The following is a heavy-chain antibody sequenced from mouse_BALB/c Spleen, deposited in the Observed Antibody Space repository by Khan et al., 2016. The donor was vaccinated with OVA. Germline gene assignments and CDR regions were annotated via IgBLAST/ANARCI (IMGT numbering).Heavy chain of an antibody. J-gene: IGHJ3*01. CDR3: VRGRSY. CDR1: GYSITSDYA. V-gene: IGHV3-2*02. Sequence: EVELVESGPGLVKPSQSLSLTCPVTGYSITSDYAWNWIRQFPGNRLEWMGYIDYSGSTSKKPSLKSRMSITRDTSKNPIFLLLNSVTTEDTATYYCVRGRSYWGQGTLVTVSA. CDR2: IDYSGST.